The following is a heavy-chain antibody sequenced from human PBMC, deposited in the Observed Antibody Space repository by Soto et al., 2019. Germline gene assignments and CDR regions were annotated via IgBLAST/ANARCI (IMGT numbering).Heavy chain of an antibody. D-gene: IGHD2-2*01. CDR3: ATKDIVVVPRTGHDAFDI. CDR1: GDSSSTSTYS. J-gene: IGHJ3*02. Sequence: SETLSLTCSFSGDSSSTSTYSWSWIRQPPGKGLEWIGYIYYSGSTNYNPSLKSRVTISVDTSKNQFSLKLSSVTAADTAVYYCATKDIVVVPRTGHDAFDIWGQGTMVTVS. CDR2: IYYSGST. V-gene: IGHV4-61*01.